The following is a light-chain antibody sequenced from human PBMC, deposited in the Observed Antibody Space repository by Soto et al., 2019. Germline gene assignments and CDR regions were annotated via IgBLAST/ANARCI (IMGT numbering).Light chain of an antibody. V-gene: IGKV3-15*01. CDR3: QHYITWPPEP. J-gene: IGKJ1*01. Sequence: VVMTQSPATLSVSPGERATLSCRASQDISNNLAWYQQKPGQAPSLFMYRASTRATGIPASFSGSGSGTEFTLTISSLQSEDFAVYYCQHYITWPPEPFGPVTKVEIK. CDR1: QDISNN. CDR2: RAS.